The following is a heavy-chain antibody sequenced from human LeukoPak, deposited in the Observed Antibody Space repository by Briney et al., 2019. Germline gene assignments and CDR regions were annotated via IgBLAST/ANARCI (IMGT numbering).Heavy chain of an antibody. CDR1: GFTFSSYW. J-gene: IGHJ4*02. Sequence: PGGSLRLSCAASGFTFSSYWMSWVRQAPGKGLEWVAVIWYDGSKKYYADSVKGRFTISRDNSKNTVYLQMNSLRVEDTAVYYCARGDGYNFHYFDYWGQGILVTVSS. CDR2: IWYDGSKK. V-gene: IGHV3-33*08. CDR3: ARGDGYNFHYFDY. D-gene: IGHD5-24*01.